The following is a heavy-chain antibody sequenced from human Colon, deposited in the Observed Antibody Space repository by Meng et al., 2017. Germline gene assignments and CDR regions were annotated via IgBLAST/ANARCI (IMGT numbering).Heavy chain of an antibody. V-gene: IGHV3-48*03. CDR3: ARRYCSTTSCLIDY. Sequence: GESLKISCAASGFTFSTYEMNWVRQPPGKGLEWVSYISTSGSTIYNADSVKGRFTISRDNTNNSLFLQMSGLRVGDTAVYYCARRYCSTTSCLIDYWGQGTRVTVSS. CDR1: GFTFSTYE. CDR2: ISTSGSTI. J-gene: IGHJ4*02. D-gene: IGHD2-2*01.